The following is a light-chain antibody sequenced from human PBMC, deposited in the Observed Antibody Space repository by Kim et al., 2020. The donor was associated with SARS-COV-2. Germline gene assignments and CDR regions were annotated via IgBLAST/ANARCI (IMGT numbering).Light chain of an antibody. V-gene: IGLV4-69*01. CDR1: SGHSSYA. Sequence: ASVKLTCTLSSGHSSYAIAWQQQQPEKGPRYLMKVNSDGSHSKADGIPDRFSGSSSGAERYLTISSLQAEDEADYYCQTWGPDIGVFGGGTKLTVL. J-gene: IGLJ3*02. CDR2: VNSDGSH. CDR3: QTWGPDIGV.